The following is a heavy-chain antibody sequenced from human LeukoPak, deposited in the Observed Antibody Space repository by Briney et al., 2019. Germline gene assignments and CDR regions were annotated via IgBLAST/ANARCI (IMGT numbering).Heavy chain of an antibody. CDR1: GFTFSSYS. D-gene: IGHD4-17*01. CDR3: ASGLPVTQGIDN. J-gene: IGHJ4*02. V-gene: IGHV3-21*01. CDR2: ISSSSSYI. Sequence: PGGSLRLSCAASGFTFSSYSMNWVRQAPGKGLEWLSSISSSSSYIYYADSVKGRFTISRDNANNSLYLQMNSLRDEDTAVSYSASGLPVTQGIDNSGEGTQVTVSS.